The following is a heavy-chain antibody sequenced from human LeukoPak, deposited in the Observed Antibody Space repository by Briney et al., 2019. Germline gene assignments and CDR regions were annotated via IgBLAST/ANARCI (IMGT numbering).Heavy chain of an antibody. J-gene: IGHJ4*02. Sequence: GGSLRLSCAASGFTFSSYAMHWVRQAPGKGLEWVAVISYDGSNKYYADSVKGRFTISRDNSKNTLYLQMNSLRAEDTAVYYCATTIGARLMYFDYWGQGTLVTVSS. V-gene: IGHV3-30*04. CDR3: ATTIGARLMYFDY. D-gene: IGHD6-6*01. CDR2: ISYDGSNK. CDR1: GFTFSSYA.